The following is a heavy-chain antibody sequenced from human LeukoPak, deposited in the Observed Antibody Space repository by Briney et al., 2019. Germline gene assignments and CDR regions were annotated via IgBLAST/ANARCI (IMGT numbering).Heavy chain of an antibody. D-gene: IGHD6-19*01. CDR2: INPNSGGT. V-gene: IGHV1-2*05. CDR1: GYTFTGYY. Sequence: ASVKVSCKASGYTFTGYYMHWVRQAPGQGLEWMGRINPNSGGTNYAQKLQGRVTMTTNTFTSTAYMELRSLRSDDTVVYYCARGDGSGWPNFDSWGQGTLVTVSS. CDR3: ARGDGSGWPNFDS. J-gene: IGHJ4*02.